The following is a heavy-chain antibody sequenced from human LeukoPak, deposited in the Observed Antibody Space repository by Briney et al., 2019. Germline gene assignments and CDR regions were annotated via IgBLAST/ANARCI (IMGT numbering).Heavy chain of an antibody. CDR3: ARGKYYYDRSSFDY. D-gene: IGHD3-22*01. Sequence: PSETLSLTCTVSGGSISSYYWSWIRQPPGKGLEWIGYIYYSGSTNYYPSLKSRVTISVDTSKNQFSLKLSSVTAADTAVYYCARGKYYYDRSSFDYWGQGTLVTVSS. CDR1: GGSISSYY. CDR2: IYYSGST. J-gene: IGHJ4*02. V-gene: IGHV4-59*01.